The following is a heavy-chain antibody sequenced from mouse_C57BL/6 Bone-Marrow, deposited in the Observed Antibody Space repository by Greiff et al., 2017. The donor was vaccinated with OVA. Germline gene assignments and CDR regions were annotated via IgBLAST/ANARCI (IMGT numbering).Heavy chain of an antibody. V-gene: IGHV1-81*01. CDR3: ARYGSSLNFDY. CDR1: GYTFTSYG. J-gene: IGHJ2*01. CDR2: IYPRSGNT. D-gene: IGHD1-1*01. Sequence: QVQLQQSGAELARPGASVKLSCKASGYTFTSYGISWVKQRTGQGLEWIGEIYPRSGNTYYNEKFKGKATLTAGKSSSTAYMELRSLTSEDSAVYFCARYGSSLNFDYWGQGTTLTVSS.